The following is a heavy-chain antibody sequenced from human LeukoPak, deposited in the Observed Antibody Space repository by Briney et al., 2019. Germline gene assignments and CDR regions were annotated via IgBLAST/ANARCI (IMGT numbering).Heavy chain of an antibody. CDR2: IYYSGST. J-gene: IGHJ4*02. CDR3: AGGGGGYITTN. D-gene: IGHD6-25*01. V-gene: IGHV4-59*12. CDR1: GDSISSFY. Sequence: SETLSLTCTVSGDSISSFYWTWIRQPPGKGLEWIGYIYYSGSTNYNPSLKSRVTISVDMSKNQFSLKLSSVTAADTAVYYCAGGGGGYITTNWGQGTLVTVSS.